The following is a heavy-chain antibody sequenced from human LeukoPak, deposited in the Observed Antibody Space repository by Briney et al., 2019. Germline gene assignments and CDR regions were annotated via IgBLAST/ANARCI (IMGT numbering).Heavy chain of an antibody. D-gene: IGHD2-15*01. V-gene: IGHV3-74*01. J-gene: IGHJ4*02. Sequence: GGSLRLSCAASGFMFSNYWMHWVRQAPGKGLVWVSRINGDGITTTYADSVKGRFTISRDNAKNTLFLQMNSLRGEDTAVYYCARRYCTGGSCYADYWGQGTLVTVSS. CDR2: INGDGITT. CDR3: ARRYCTGGSCYADY. CDR1: GFMFSNYW.